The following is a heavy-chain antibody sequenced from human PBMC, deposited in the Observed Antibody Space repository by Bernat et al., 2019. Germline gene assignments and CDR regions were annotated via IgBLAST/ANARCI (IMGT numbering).Heavy chain of an antibody. CDR2: ISTYQGNT. J-gene: IGHJ4*02. CDR3: ARGSNVNWNYHH. CDR1: GYIFVTYL. V-gene: IGHV1-18*01. D-gene: IGHD1-7*01. Sequence: QVQLVQSGPEMKKPGASVKVSCKASGYIFVTYLISWVRQAPGQGLEWMGWISTYQGNTRFAQKFQGRVTLTTDSSTSTVYMELRNLRPNDTAVYYGARGSNVNWNYHHWGQGTLVTVSS.